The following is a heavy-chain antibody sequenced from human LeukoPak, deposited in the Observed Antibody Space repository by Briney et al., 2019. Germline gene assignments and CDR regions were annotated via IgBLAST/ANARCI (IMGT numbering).Heavy chain of an antibody. V-gene: IGHV3-21*01. J-gene: IGHJ6*02. Sequence: GGSLRLSCAASGFRFSSYSMNWVRQAPGKGLEWVSSISSSSSYIYYADSVKGRFTISRDNAKNSLYLQMNSLRAEDTAVYYCARDLYCSSTSCYTSYYYYYGMDVWGQGTTVTVSS. CDR1: GFRFSSYS. CDR3: ARDLYCSSTSCYTSYYYYYGMDV. CDR2: ISSSSSYI. D-gene: IGHD2-2*02.